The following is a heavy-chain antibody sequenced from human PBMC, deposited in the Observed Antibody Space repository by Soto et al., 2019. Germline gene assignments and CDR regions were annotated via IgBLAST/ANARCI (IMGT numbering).Heavy chain of an antibody. CDR3: ARARYYDFWSGYYLGMDV. J-gene: IGHJ6*02. V-gene: IGHV1-2*04. Sequence: QVQLVQSGAEVKKPGASVKVSCKASGYTFTGYYMHWVRQAPGQGLEWMGWINPNSGGTNYAQKXQGWVTMTRDXXIXTXXMELSRLRADDTAVYYCARARYYDFWSGYYLGMDVWGQGTTVTVSS. CDR2: INPNSGGT. CDR1: GYTFTGYY. D-gene: IGHD3-3*01.